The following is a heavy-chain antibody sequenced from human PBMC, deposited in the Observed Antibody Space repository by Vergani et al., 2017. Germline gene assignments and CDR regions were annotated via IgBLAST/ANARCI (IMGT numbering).Heavy chain of an antibody. CDR3: AKATEANWGYAFDI. D-gene: IGHD7-27*01. J-gene: IGHJ3*02. CDR1: GFTFDDYD. Sequence: VQLVQSGGGLVQPGRSLRLSCAASGFTFDDYDMHWVRQAPGKGLEWVSGISWNSGTIGYADSVKGRFTISRDNAKNSLHLQMNSLRAEDTALYYCAKATEANWGYAFDIWGQGTMVTVSS. CDR2: ISWNSGTI. V-gene: IGHV3-9*01.